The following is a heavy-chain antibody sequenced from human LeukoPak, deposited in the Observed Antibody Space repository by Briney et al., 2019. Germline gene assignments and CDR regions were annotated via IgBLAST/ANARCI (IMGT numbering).Heavy chain of an antibody. D-gene: IGHD3-10*01. CDR3: ARYPQYYYGSGSP. CDR2: ISYDGSNK. V-gene: IGHV3-30*03. CDR1: GFTFSSYG. J-gene: IGHJ4*02. Sequence: GGSLRLSCAASGFTFSSYGMHWVRQAPGKGLEWVAVISYDGSNKYYADSVKGRFTISRDNAKDSLYLQMNSLRAEDTAVYYCARYPQYYYGSGSPWGQGTLVTVSS.